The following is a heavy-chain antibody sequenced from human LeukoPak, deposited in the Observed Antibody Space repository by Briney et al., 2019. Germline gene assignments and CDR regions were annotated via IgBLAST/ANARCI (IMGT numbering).Heavy chain of an antibody. CDR1: GFTFSSYG. Sequence: PGGSLRLSCAASGFTFSSYGMSWVRQAPGKGLEWVSAISGSGGSTYYADSVKGRFTISRDNSKNTLYLQMNSLRAVDTAVYYCAARRRYSGSEVSDYWGQGTLVTVSS. D-gene: IGHD5-12*01. J-gene: IGHJ4*02. CDR3: AARRRYSGSEVSDY. CDR2: ISGSGGST. V-gene: IGHV3-23*01.